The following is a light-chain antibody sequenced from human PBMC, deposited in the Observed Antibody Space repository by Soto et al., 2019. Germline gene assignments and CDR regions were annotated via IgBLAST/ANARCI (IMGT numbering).Light chain of an antibody. CDR2: EVS. CDR3: SSDAGSNTEG. V-gene: IGLV2-8*01. Sequence: QSVLSEPPSASWSPGPSVTISCTGTSRDVGGYNYVSWYQQHPSKATKLMTYEVSPRPSGVPDRFSGSKSGNPASLTVSGLQTEDEADHYCSSDAGSNTEGVGTGTKVTV. CDR1: SRDVGGYNY. J-gene: IGLJ1*01.